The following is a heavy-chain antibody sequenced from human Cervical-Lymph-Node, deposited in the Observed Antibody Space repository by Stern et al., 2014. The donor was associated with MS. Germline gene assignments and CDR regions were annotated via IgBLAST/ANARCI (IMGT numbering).Heavy chain of an antibody. Sequence: QLQLQESGPGLVKPSETLSLICTVSGGSISSSTDYWVWIRQPPGQGLEWIGNIYNGAPTSSNPPLKSRVPISVDTSKNQFSLRLPSVTAADTAVYYCARLTRSGWYLAGWGQGTLVTVSS. CDR3: ARLTRSGWYLAG. D-gene: IGHD6-19*01. CDR1: GGSISSSTDY. V-gene: IGHV4-39*01. CDR2: IYNGAPT. J-gene: IGHJ4*02.